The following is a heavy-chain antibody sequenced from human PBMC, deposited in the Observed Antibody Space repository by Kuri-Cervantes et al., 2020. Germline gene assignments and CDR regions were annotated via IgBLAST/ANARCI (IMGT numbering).Heavy chain of an antibody. Sequence: SETLSLTCAVYGGSFSGYYWSWIRQPPGKGLGWIGEINHSGSTNYNPSLKSRVTISVDTSKNQFSLKLSSVTAADTAVYYCARASSEQLGGYYYYYMDVWGKGTTVTVSS. CDR2: INHSGST. J-gene: IGHJ6*03. V-gene: IGHV4-34*01. CDR1: GGSFSGYY. D-gene: IGHD6-13*01. CDR3: ARASSEQLGGYYYYYMDV.